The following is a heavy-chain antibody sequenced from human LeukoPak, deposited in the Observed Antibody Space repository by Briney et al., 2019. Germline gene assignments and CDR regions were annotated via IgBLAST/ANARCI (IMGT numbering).Heavy chain of an antibody. J-gene: IGHJ4*02. V-gene: IGHV1-2*02. CDR3: ARDVGYSYGYAPTTLFDY. Sequence: GASVKVSCKASGYTFTGYYMHWVRQAPGQGLEWMGWINPNSGGTNYAQKFQGRVTMTRDTSISTAYMELSRLRSDDTAVYYCARDVGYSYGYAPTTLFDYWGQGTLVTVSS. CDR2: INPNSGGT. CDR1: GYTFTGYY. D-gene: IGHD5-18*01.